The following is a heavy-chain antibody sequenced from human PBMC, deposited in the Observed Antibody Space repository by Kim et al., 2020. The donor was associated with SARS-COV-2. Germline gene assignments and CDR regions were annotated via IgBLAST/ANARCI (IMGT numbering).Heavy chain of an antibody. CDR1: GFTFSSYT. Sequence: GGSLRLSCAASGFTFSSYTMNWVRQAPGKGLEWVSVISSSGSNIYYADSVKGRFTISRDNSKNTMYLQMNSLRGEDTAVYYCARDWVAHSGNDYYYYYGMDVWGKETRSPSPQ. J-gene: IGHJ6*04. CDR3: ARDWVAHSGNDYYYYYGMDV. CDR2: ISSSGSNI. D-gene: IGHD5-12*01. V-gene: IGHV3-21*01.